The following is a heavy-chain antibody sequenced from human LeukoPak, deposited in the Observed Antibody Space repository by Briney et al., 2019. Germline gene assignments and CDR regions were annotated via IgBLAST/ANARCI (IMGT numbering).Heavy chain of an antibody. CDR3: ARVADSYGGAFDI. D-gene: IGHD3-16*01. CDR2: IWYDGSDK. CDR1: GFTFSSYG. Sequence: GRSLRLSCAASGFTFSSYGMHWVRQAPGKGLEWVAVIWYDGSDKYYADSVKGRFTISRDNSKNTLYLHMNSLRAEDTAVYYCARVADSYGGAFDIWGQGTMVTVSS. V-gene: IGHV3-33*01. J-gene: IGHJ3*02.